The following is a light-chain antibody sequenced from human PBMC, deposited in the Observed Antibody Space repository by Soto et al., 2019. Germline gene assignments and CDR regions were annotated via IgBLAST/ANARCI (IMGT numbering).Light chain of an antibody. Sequence: FQMTQSPSTLSAPVADRVAITCRASDNIVHWVAWYQQKPGKAPKLLIYKAANLADEVPSRFAGSGSGTDFTLTITRLQPDDFATYYCQHYNSFSRTFGQGTKVDIK. J-gene: IGKJ1*01. CDR1: DNIVHW. V-gene: IGKV1-5*03. CDR3: QHYNSFSRT. CDR2: KAA.